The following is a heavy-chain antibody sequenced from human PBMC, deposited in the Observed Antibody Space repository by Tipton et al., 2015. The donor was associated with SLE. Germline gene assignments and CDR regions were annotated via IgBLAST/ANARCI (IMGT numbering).Heavy chain of an antibody. V-gene: IGHV1-2*02. CDR3: AGEAPYSGTHRGGFDI. CDR1: GHIFSGYF. Sequence: QLVQSGAEVKKPGASVIVSCKTSGHIFSGYFIHWVRQAPGQGLEWMGWINANSGETKSAQKFQGRVTMTRDTYIKAAYMELTTMKSDDTALYYCAGEAPYSGTHRGGFDIWGQGSMVVVSS. J-gene: IGHJ3*02. CDR2: INANSGET. D-gene: IGHD1-26*01.